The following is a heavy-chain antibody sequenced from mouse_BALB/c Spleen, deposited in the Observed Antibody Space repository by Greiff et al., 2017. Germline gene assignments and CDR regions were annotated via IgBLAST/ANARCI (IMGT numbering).Heavy chain of an antibody. J-gene: IGHJ2*01. D-gene: IGHD1-1*01. CDR2: ISSGSSTI. V-gene: IGHV5-17*02. Sequence: EVKLMESGGGLVQPGGSRKLSCAASGFTFSSFGMHWVRQAPEKGLEWVAYISSGSSTIYYADTVKGRFTISRDNPKNTLFLQMTSLRSEDTAMYYCARVDTTVVGDYWGQGTTLTVSS. CDR3: ARVDTTVVGDY. CDR1: GFTFSSFG.